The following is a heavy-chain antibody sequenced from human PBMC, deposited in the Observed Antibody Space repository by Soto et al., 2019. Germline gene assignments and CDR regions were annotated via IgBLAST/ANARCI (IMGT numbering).Heavy chain of an antibody. D-gene: IGHD6-19*01. CDR2: INAGNGNT. J-gene: IGHJ5*01. V-gene: IGHV1-3*01. Sequence: ASGKVSCKASGYTFTRYAMHWVRQSPGRRLEWMGWINAGNGNTKYSQKFQGRVTITRDTSASTAYMELSSLRSEDTAVYYCARGLRWAAVAGTMNWFDSWSQGTLVTVSS. CDR1: GYTFTRYA. CDR3: ARGLRWAAVAGTMNWFDS.